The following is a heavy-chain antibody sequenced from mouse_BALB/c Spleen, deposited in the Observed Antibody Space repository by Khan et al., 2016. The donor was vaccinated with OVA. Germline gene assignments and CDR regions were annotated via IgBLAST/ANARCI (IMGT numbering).Heavy chain of an antibody. Sequence: VQLVESGPGLVKPSQSLSLTCTVTGYSITSGYGCNWIRQFPGNKLEWMGYIRYSGSTNYNPSLKSRTSITRDTSKNQFFLQLNSVTTEDTATYYSARAARIKYWGQGTTLTVSS. CDR3: ARAARIKY. V-gene: IGHV3-1*02. D-gene: IGHD1-2*01. CDR2: IRYSGST. CDR1: GYSITSGYG. J-gene: IGHJ2*01.